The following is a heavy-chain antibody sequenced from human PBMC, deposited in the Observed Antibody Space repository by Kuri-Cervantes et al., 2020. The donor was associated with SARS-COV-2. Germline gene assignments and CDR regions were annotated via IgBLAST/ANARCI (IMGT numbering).Heavy chain of an antibody. CDR2: ISASGGST. D-gene: IGHD2-2*01. CDR3: ATDIVVVPAVPDLFDY. CDR1: GFTFNDYA. V-gene: IGHV3-23*01. J-gene: IGHJ4*02. Sequence: GESLKISCVASGFTFNDYAVSWVRQAPGKGLEWVSGISASGGSTYYADSVKDRFTISRDNSKNTLYLQMNSLRAEDTAVYYCATDIVVVPAVPDLFDYWGQGTLVTVSS.